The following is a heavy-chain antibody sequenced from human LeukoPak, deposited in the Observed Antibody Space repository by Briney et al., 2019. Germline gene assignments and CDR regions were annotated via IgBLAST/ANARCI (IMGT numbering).Heavy chain of an antibody. J-gene: IGHJ5*02. CDR2: ISGSGGTT. V-gene: IGHV3-23*01. D-gene: IGHD2-8*02. CDR1: GFTFSSYW. Sequence: AGGSLRLSCAASGFTFSSYWMSWVRQAPGKGLEWVSGISGSGGTTHHTDSVKGRFTISRDNAKNSLYLQMNSLRAEDTAVYYCARDAGTAWGQGALVTVSS. CDR3: ARDAGTA.